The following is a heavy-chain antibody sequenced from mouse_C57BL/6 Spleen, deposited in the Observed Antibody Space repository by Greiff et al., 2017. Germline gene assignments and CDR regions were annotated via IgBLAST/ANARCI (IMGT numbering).Heavy chain of an antibody. CDR1: GYAFSSSW. V-gene: IGHV1-82*01. CDR2: IYPGDGDT. D-gene: IGHD2-13*01. J-gene: IGHJ3*01. Sequence: QVQLQQSGPELVKPGASVKISCKASGYAFSSSWMNWVKQRPGKGLEWIGRIYPGDGDTNYNGKFKGKATLTADKSSSTAYMQLSSLTSEDSAVYFCARGDHGFAYWGQGTLVTVSA. CDR3: ARGDHGFAY.